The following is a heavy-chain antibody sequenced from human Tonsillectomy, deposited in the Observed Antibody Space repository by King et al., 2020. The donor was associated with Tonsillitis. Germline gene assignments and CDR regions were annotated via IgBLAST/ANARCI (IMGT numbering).Heavy chain of an antibody. CDR2: IKGDGNYT. CDR3: ARNYLDSFVI. J-gene: IGHJ3*02. D-gene: IGHD3-10*01. Sequence: VQLVESGGGLVLPGGSLRLSCAASGFTFSNFWMHWVRQAPGKGLVWVSRIKGDGNYTNYADSVNGRFTISRDDAKDTLYLHMNSLRAEDTAVYYCARNYLDSFVICGQGAMVTVSS. V-gene: IGHV3-74*01. CDR1: GFTFSNFW.